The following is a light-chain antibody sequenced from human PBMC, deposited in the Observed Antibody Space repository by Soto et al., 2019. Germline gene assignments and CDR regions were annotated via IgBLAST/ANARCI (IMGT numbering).Light chain of an antibody. CDR1: SSDVGSYNL. Sequence: QSALTQPASVSGSPGQSITISCTGTSSDVGSYNLVSWYQQHLGKAPKLMIYEGSKRPSGVSNRFSGSKSGNTASLTISGLQAEDEADYYCCSYAGSSTHVVFGGGTKVTVL. J-gene: IGLJ2*01. V-gene: IGLV2-23*01. CDR2: EGS. CDR3: CSYAGSSTHVV.